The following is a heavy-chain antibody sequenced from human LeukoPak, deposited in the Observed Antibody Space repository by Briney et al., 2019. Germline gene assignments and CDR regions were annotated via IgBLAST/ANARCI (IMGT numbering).Heavy chain of an antibody. Sequence: PSETLSLTCTVSGASIGSDIYYWGWIRLSPGKGLEWIGSVYYDGNTYYNPSLNSRAAISIDTSKNQFSLKVTFVTAADKAVYYCARHVAPDRSRGGGFDFWAQGTRVTVSP. CDR2: VYYDGNT. V-gene: IGHV4-39*01. D-gene: IGHD2-15*01. CDR3: ARHVAPDRSRGGGFDF. J-gene: IGHJ3*01. CDR1: GASIGSDIYY.